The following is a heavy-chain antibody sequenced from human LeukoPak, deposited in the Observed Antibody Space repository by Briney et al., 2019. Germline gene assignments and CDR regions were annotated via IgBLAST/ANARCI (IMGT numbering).Heavy chain of an antibody. D-gene: IGHD1-26*01. CDR3: AGFSGSHPKTYAFDI. J-gene: IGHJ3*02. Sequence: GGSLRLSCAASGFTFSSYGMHWVRQAPGKGLEWVAFIRYDGSNKYYADSVKGRFTISRDNSKNTLYLQMNSLRAEDTAVYYCAGFSGSHPKTYAFDIWGQGTMVTVSS. V-gene: IGHV3-30*02. CDR1: GFTFSSYG. CDR2: IRYDGSNK.